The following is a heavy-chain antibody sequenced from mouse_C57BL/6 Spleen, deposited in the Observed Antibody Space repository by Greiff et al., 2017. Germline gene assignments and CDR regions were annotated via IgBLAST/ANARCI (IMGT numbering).Heavy chain of an antibody. D-gene: IGHD1-1*01. CDR2: IFPGSGST. CDR1: GYTFTDYY. CDR3: ARGADYYGSSDYYAMDY. Sequence: QVQLQQSGPELVKPGASVKISCKASGYTFTDYYINWVKQRPGQGLEWIGWIFPGSGSTYYNEKFTGKATLTVDKSSSTAYMLLSSLTSEDSAVYFGARGADYYGSSDYYAMDYWGQGTSVTVSS. J-gene: IGHJ4*01. V-gene: IGHV1-75*01.